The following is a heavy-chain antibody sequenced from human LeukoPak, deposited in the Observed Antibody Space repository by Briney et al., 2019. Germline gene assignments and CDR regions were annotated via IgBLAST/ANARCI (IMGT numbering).Heavy chain of an antibody. Sequence: ASETLSLTCTVSGGSISGYFWSWIRQSPGKGLEWIGHIYSSGNNNYNPSLQSRVIMSVDTSKNQFSLNLTSVTAADTAVYYCARDSRVSGTYSWFDPWGQGSLVTVSS. CDR1: GGSISGYF. CDR2: IYSSGNN. V-gene: IGHV4-59*01. D-gene: IGHD3-10*01. CDR3: ARDSRVSGTYSWFDP. J-gene: IGHJ5*02.